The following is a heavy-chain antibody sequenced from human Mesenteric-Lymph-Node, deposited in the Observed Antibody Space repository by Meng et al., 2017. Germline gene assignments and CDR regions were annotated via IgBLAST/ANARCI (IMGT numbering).Heavy chain of an antibody. Sequence: QVQLVESGGGVVQPGRSLRLSCAASGFTFRSYGMHWVRQAPGKGLEWVAVIWSDGSNRYYADSVKGRFAISRDISKNTLILQMNSLRDEDTAVYYCARGYYGGNSDFDYWGQGTLVTVSS. J-gene: IGHJ4*02. CDR1: GFTFRSYG. D-gene: IGHD4-23*01. CDR2: IWSDGSNR. CDR3: ARGYYGGNSDFDY. V-gene: IGHV3-33*01.